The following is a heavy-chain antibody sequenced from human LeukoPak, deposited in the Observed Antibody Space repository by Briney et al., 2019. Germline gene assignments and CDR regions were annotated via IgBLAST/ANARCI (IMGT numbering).Heavy chain of an antibody. CDR1: GFTFSSYG. V-gene: IGHV3-33*01. J-gene: IGHJ3*02. CDR2: IWYDGSNK. D-gene: IGHD3-16*02. CDR3: TRSVPYVWGSYRHIDAFDI. Sequence: GRSLRLSCAASGFTFSSYGMHWVRQAPGKGLEWVAVIWYDGSNKYYADSVKGRFTISRDNSKNTLYLQMNSLRAEDTAVYYCTRSVPYVWGSYRHIDAFDIWGQGTMVTVSS.